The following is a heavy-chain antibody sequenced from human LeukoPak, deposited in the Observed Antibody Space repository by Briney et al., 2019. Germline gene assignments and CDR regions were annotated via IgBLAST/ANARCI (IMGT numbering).Heavy chain of an antibody. D-gene: IGHD4-17*01. J-gene: IGHJ4*02. Sequence: GASLKISCEGSGYIFPTHWIAGVRQMPGKGLEWMGMIYPGDSDTRNSPSFQGQVTISADKSISTSYLQWSSLKASDTAVYYCARYPVSDYLSHFDYWGQGTLVTVSS. CDR3: ARYPVSDYLSHFDY. CDR2: IYPGDSDT. CDR1: GYIFPTHW. V-gene: IGHV5-51*01.